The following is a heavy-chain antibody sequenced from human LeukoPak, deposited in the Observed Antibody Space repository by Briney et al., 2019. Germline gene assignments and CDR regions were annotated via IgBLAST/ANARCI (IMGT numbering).Heavy chain of an antibody. CDR3: ARETSLAGFASGLGFNY. J-gene: IGHJ4*02. CDR1: GGSISGWY. D-gene: IGHD6-19*01. V-gene: IGHV4-59*01. Sequence: SETLSLTCTVSGGSISGWYWSWIRQPPGKGLEWIGNIYGSGYTNYNPSLKSRVTMSIDKSKNHFSLKLTSVTAADTATYYCARETSLAGFASGLGFNYWGQGILVSVSS. CDR2: IYGSGYT.